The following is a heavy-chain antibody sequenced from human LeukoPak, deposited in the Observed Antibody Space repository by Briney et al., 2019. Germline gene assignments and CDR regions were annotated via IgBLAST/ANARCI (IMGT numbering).Heavy chain of an antibody. Sequence: ASVKVSYKASGYTFTGYYMHWVRQAPGQGLEWMGWINPNNGGTNYAQKFQGRVTMTRDTSISTAYMELSRLRSDDMAVYYCARVTRGSGYYSNDYWGQGTLVTVSS. J-gene: IGHJ4*02. CDR3: ARVTRGSGYYSNDY. D-gene: IGHD3-22*01. V-gene: IGHV1-2*02. CDR2: INPNNGGT. CDR1: GYTFTGYY.